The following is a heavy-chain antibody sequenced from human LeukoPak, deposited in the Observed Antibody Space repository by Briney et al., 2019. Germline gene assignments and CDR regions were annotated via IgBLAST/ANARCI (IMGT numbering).Heavy chain of an antibody. Sequence: PSETLSLTCGVSDESFSGYYWSWIRQPPGKGLEWIGEINHSGTTKYNPSLKSRVTISIDMSKNHFSLRLNSVTAADTAVYYCASLARFGGYSDYWGQGTLVTVSS. D-gene: IGHD5-12*01. CDR1: DESFSGYY. CDR2: INHSGTT. CDR3: ASLARFGGYSDY. V-gene: IGHV4-34*01. J-gene: IGHJ4*02.